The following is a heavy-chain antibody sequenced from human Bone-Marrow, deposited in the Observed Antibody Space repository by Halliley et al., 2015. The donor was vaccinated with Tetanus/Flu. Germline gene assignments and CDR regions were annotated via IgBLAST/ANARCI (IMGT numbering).Heavy chain of an antibody. CDR3: AGARNELYFDF. J-gene: IGHJ4*02. D-gene: IGHD1-26*01. Sequence: TLSLTCTVSGAPFTDFYWSWNRQSPGKGLEWIGHIYYSGSTNYNPSLKSRISISIDTSKTLLSLNMKSVTAADTAVYICAGARNELYFDFWGRGALVTVSP. V-gene: IGHV4-59*08. CDR2: IYYSGST. CDR1: GAPFTDFY.